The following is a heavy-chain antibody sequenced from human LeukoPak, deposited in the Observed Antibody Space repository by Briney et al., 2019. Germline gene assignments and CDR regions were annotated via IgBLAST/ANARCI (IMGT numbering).Heavy chain of an antibody. CDR2: VSACHHA. J-gene: IGHJ4*02. D-gene: IGHD5-18*01. CDR3: VREARGYHYTYFEH. V-gene: IGHV3-13*01. CDR1: GFTLGGHD. Sequence: GGSLRLSCTASGFTLGGHDMHWVRQTTGDGLEWVAAVSACHHAVYAGSVKGRFTVSREDAKNSLYLQMNSLRAGDTAVYYCVREARGYHYTYFEHWGQGSLVTVSS.